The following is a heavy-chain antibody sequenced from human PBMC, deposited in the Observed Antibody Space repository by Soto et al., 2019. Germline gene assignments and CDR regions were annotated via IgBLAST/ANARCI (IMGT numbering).Heavy chain of an antibody. D-gene: IGHD2-8*01. CDR3: ARGHCTNGVCYTFDY. J-gene: IGHJ4*02. CDR2: INPSGGST. CDR1: GYTFTSYY. V-gene: IGHV1-46*01. Sequence: ASVKVSCKASGYTFTSYYMHWVRQAPGQGLEWMGIINPSGGSTSYAQKFQGRVTMTRDTSTSTVYMELSSLRSEDTAVYYCARGHCTNGVCYTFDYWGQGTLVTVSS.